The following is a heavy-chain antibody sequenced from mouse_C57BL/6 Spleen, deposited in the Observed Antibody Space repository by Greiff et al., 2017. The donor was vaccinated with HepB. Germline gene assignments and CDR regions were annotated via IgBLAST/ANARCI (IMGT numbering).Heavy chain of an antibody. V-gene: IGHV5-16*01. Sequence: EVHLVESEGGLVQPGSSMKLSCTASGFTFSDYYMAWVRQVPEKGLEWVANINYDGSSTYYLDSLKSRFIISRDNAKNILYLQMSSLKSEDTATYYCARDRNSAYYYGSSHWYFDVWGTGTTVTVSS. CDR1: GFTFSDYY. D-gene: IGHD1-1*01. CDR3: ARDRNSAYYYGSSHWYFDV. J-gene: IGHJ1*03. CDR2: INYDGSST.